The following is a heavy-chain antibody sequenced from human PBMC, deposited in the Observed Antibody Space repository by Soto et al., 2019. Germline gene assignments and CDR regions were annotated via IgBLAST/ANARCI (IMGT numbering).Heavy chain of an antibody. Sequence: SETLSLTCDVSGDSISIGGYSWNWLRQPPGKGLQWIGYIYHGGSTYYNPSLKSRVIISVDRSKNHFSLNLTSVTAEDTAVYYCARDTLSPSQSNPIRAMVRARGSFDYWGQGTLVTVSS. CDR2: IYHGGST. J-gene: IGHJ4*02. D-gene: IGHD3-10*01. V-gene: IGHV4-30-2*01. CDR3: ARDTLSPSQSNPIRAMVRARGSFDY. CDR1: GDSISIGGYS.